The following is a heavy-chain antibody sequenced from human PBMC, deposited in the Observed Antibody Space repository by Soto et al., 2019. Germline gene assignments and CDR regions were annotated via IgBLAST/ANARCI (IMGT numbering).Heavy chain of an antibody. Sequence: QVQLVQSGAEVKTPGSSVKVSCKASGGTFSSYAISWVRQAPGQGLEWMGGIIPIFGTANYAQKFQGRVTITADESTSTAYMELSSLRSEDTAVYYCAREVYCTNGVCSSYYGMDVWGQGTTVTVSS. D-gene: IGHD2-8*01. V-gene: IGHV1-69*01. CDR2: IIPIFGTA. J-gene: IGHJ6*02. CDR1: GGTFSSYA. CDR3: AREVYCTNGVCSSYYGMDV.